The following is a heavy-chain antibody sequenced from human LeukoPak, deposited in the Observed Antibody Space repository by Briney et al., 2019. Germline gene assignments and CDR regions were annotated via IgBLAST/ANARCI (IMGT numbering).Heavy chain of an antibody. Sequence: ASVKVSCKASGYTFTSYAMHWVRQAPGQRREWMGWINACNGNTKYSQKFQGRVTITRDTSASTAYMELSSLRSEDTAVYYCARGVYDYVWGIISSLIDYWGQGTLVTVSS. CDR2: INACNGNT. J-gene: IGHJ4*02. V-gene: IGHV1-3*01. CDR1: GYTFTSYA. D-gene: IGHD3-16*01. CDR3: ARGVYDYVWGIISSLIDY.